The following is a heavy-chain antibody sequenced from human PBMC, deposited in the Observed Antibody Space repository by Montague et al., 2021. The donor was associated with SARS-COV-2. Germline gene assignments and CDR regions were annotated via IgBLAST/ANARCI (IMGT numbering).Heavy chain of an antibody. D-gene: IGHD2-8*01. CDR1: GFDFFNFD. CDR2: ISSSGATI. J-gene: IGHJ4*02. V-gene: IGHV3-48*03. Sequence: SLRLSCAASGFDFFNFDMAWVRQAPGRGLEWISDISSSGATILYADSLKGRFTISRDSIQKSLYLQMNSLRAEDTAVYYCATNKYCTLHDCLRGRHYFDHWGQGTLVTVSS. CDR3: ATNKYCTLHDCLRGRHYFDH.